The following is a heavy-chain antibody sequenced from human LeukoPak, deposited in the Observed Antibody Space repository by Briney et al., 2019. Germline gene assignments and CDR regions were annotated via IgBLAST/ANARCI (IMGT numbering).Heavy chain of an antibody. CDR3: AKDFGVYYDRYNFDY. CDR2: IKQDGSEK. D-gene: IGHD3-22*01. Sequence: GSLRLSCAASRFNFISNWMSWVRQAPGKGLEWVANIKQDGSEKYYVDSVKGRFTISRDNAKNSLYLQMNSLRAEDTAVYYCAKDFGVYYDRYNFDYWGQETLVTVSS. J-gene: IGHJ4*02. V-gene: IGHV3-7*01. CDR1: RFNFISNW.